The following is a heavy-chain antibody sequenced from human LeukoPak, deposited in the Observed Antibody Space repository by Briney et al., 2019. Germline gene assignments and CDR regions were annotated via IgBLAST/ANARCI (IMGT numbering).Heavy chain of an antibody. D-gene: IGHD3-3*02. CDR1: GFSFSDYY. CDR3: AKHLWRRTPYAAFYI. J-gene: IGHJ3*02. Sequence: KSGGSLRLSCAASGFSFSDYYMSWIRQAPGKGLEWVSYISSSGRTMYYADSVKGRFTISRDNAKNSLYLRMNSLRAEDTAVYYCAKHLWRRTPYAAFYIWSAGTIVTASS. CDR2: ISSSGRTM. V-gene: IGHV3-11*01.